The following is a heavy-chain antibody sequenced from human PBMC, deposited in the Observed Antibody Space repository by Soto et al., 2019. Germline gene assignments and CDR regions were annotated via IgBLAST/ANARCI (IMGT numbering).Heavy chain of an antibody. CDR1: GFTFSSYS. J-gene: IGHJ4*02. CDR2: ISSSSSYI. D-gene: IGHD6-13*01. CDR3: ARAPYSSPPGY. V-gene: IGHV3-21*01. Sequence: EVQLVESGGGLVKPGGSLRLSCAASGFTFSSYSMNWVRQAPGKGLEWVASISSSSSYIYYADSVKGRFNISRDNAKNTQYQQMNSLRAEDTDVYYCARAPYSSPPGYWGQGTLVTVST.